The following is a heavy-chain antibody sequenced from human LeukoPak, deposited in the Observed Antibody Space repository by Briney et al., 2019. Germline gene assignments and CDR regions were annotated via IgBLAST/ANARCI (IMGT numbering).Heavy chain of an antibody. CDR2: ISDSGGNT. CDR1: GFTFSGYG. V-gene: IGHV3-23*01. Sequence: GGSLTLSCAASGFTFSGYGMSWVRQAPGKGPEWVSSISDSGGNTYYADSVKGRFTISRDNSKNTLSLQMNSLRVEDTALYSCARACSTTSCYVPVYWGRGTLVTVSS. J-gene: IGHJ4*02. CDR3: ARACSTTSCYVPVY. D-gene: IGHD2-2*01.